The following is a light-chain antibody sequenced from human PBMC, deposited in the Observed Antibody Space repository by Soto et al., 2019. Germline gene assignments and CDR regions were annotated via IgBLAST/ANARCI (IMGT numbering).Light chain of an antibody. J-gene: IGKJ5*01. CDR3: QQCAGSPIT. CDR2: GAS. V-gene: IGKV3-20*01. CDR1: QSVGSNY. Sequence: EIVLTQSPGTLSLSPGERATLSCRASQSVGSNYFAWYQQKPGQAPRLLIYGASSRATGIPARFSGSGSGTDFTLTISRLEPEAFVVYYCQQCAGSPITFGQGTRLEIK.